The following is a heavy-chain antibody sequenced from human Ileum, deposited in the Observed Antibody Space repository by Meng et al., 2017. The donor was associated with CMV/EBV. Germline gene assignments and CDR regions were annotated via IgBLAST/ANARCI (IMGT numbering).Heavy chain of an antibody. D-gene: IGHD6-13*01. CDR2: IYWDDDK. Sequence: QITLKESGPTPVKPTQTLTLTCTFSGFSLSTSGVGVGWIRQPPGKALEWLALIYWDDDKRYSPSLKSRLTITKDTSKNQVVLTMTNMDPVDTATYYCAHRRGIEEYFQHWGQGTLVTVSS. CDR3: AHRRGIEEYFQH. V-gene: IGHV2-5*02. J-gene: IGHJ1*01. CDR1: GFSLSTSGVG.